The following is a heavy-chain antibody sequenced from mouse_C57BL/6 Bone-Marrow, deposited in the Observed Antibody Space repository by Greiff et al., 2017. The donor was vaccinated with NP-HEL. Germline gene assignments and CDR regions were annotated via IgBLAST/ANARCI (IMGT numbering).Heavy chain of an antibody. CDR1: GYEFSNYW. J-gene: IGHJ3*01. V-gene: IGHV1-80*01. Sequence: VQLQQSGAELVKPGASVKLSCKASGYEFSNYWMNWVKQRPGKGLEWIGQIYPGDGDTNYNGKFKDKATLTADKTSSTAYMQLSRLTSEDSAVYFCARGANWGQGTLVTVSA. CDR2: IYPGDGDT. CDR3: ARGAN.